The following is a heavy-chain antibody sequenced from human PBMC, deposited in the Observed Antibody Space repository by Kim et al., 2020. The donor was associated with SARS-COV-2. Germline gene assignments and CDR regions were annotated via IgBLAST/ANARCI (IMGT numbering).Heavy chain of an antibody. J-gene: IGHJ4*02. CDR1: GFTVSSNY. V-gene: IGHV3-66*01. CDR2: IYSGGST. D-gene: IGHD3-9*01. Sequence: GGSLRLSCAASGFTVSSNYMSWVRQAPGKGLEWVSVIYSGGSTYYADSVKGRFTISRDNSKNTLYLQMNSLRAEDTAVYYCAREGLTDDILTGYWGQGTLGNVSS. CDR3: AREGLTDDILTGY.